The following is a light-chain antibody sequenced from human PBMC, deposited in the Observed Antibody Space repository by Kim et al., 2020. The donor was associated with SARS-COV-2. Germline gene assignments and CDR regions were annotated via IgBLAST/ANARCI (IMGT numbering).Light chain of an antibody. CDR3: QQYNIWPPFT. V-gene: IGKV3D-15*01. Sequence: VAPGERATLSGRASQSVSSNLAWYQQKPGQAPRLLIYGASTRATGIPARFSGSGSGTEFTLTISSLQSEDFAVYYCQQYNIWPPFTFGQGTKLEI. J-gene: IGKJ2*01. CDR1: QSVSSN. CDR2: GAS.